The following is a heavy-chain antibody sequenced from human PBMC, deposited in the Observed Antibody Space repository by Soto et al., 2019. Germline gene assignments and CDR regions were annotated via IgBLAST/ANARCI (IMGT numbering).Heavy chain of an antibody. V-gene: IGHV4-4*02. CDR1: GGSISSSNW. J-gene: IGHJ5*02. Sequence: SETLSLTCAVSGGSISSSNWWSWVRQPPGKGLEWIGAIYHSGSTNYNPSLKSRVTISVDKSKNQFSLKLSSVTAADTAVYYCARENSTIFGVVTHNWFDTWGQGTLVTVS. CDR3: ARENSTIFGVVTHNWFDT. D-gene: IGHD3-3*01. CDR2: IYHSGST.